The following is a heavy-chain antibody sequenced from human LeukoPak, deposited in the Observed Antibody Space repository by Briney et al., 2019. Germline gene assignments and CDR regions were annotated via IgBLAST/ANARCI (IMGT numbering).Heavy chain of an antibody. J-gene: IGHJ4*02. V-gene: IGHV3-23*01. CDR2: ISGTGATT. D-gene: IGHD3-10*01. CDR3: AKDQRFGDLDDY. CDR1: GFIFNNYA. Sequence: GGSLRLSCAAPGFIFNNYAMSWVRQAPGKGLEWVSSISGTGATTYYADSVKGRFAISRDNSKNTLYLQMSSLRAEDTAVYYCAKDQRFGDLDDYRGQGTLVTVSS.